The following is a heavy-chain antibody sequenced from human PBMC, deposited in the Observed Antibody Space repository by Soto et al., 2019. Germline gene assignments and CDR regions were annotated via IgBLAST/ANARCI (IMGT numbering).Heavy chain of an antibody. D-gene: IGHD3-16*02. CDR1: GGSISSSSYY. J-gene: IGHJ4*02. V-gene: IGHV4-39*01. CDR3: ARHPQLRLGELSLYYFDY. Sequence: PSETLSLTCTVSGGSISSSSYYWGWIRQPPGKGLEWIGSIYYSGSTYYNPSLKSRVTISVDTSKNQFSLKLSSVTAADTAVYYCARHPQLRLGELSLYYFDYWGQGTLVT. CDR2: IYYSGST.